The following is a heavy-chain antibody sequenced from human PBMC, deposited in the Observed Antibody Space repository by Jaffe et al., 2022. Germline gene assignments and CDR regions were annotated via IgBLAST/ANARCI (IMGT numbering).Heavy chain of an antibody. V-gene: IGHV4-34*01. J-gene: IGHJ4*02. CDR3: ARGGTAQREQPSHFDY. CDR1: GGSFSGYY. Sequence: QVQLQQWGAGLLKPSETLSLTCAVYGGSFSGYYWSWIRQPPGKGLEWIGEINHSGSTNYNPSLKSRVTISVDTSKNQFSLKLSSVTAADTAVYYCARGGTAQREQPSHFDYWGQGTLVTVSS. D-gene: IGHD1-1*01. CDR2: INHSGST.